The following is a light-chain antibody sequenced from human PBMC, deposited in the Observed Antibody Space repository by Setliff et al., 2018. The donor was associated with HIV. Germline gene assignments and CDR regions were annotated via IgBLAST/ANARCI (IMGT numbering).Light chain of an antibody. CDR3: CSYAVTYILV. J-gene: IGLJ2*01. CDR2: DVT. Sequence: QSVLTQPRSVSGSPGQSVTISCTGTGNDVGGYDYVSWHQHHPGKALKLMIYDVTKRPSVVPDRFSGSKSGNTASLTISGLQAEDEADYYCCSYAVTYILVFGGGTKVTVL. CDR1: GNDVGGYDY. V-gene: IGLV2-11*01.